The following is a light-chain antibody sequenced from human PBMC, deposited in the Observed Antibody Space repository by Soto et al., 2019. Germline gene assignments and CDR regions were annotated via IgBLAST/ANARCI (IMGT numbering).Light chain of an antibody. CDR2: GAS. V-gene: IGKV3-15*01. CDR1: QSVSSD. CDR3: QQVNSYPFT. Sequence: IVMTQSPATLSVSPGDRVTLSCRASQSVSSDLAWYQQRPGQAPRLLIYGASTRATGIPARFSGTGSGTEFTLTISSLQSEDFATYHCQQVNSYPFTFGGGTKLEI. J-gene: IGKJ2*01.